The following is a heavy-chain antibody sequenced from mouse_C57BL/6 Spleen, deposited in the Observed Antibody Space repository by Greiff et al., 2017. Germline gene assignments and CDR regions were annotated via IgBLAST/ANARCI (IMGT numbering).Heavy chain of an antibody. J-gene: IGHJ1*03. CDR3: TGGTGSYFED. CDR1: GYTFTSYW. D-gene: IGHD4-1*01. CDR2: IYPRDGST. Sequence: QVQLQQSGAELVKPGASVKISCKASGYTFTSYWMHWVKQRPGQGLEWIGQIYPRDGSTNYNGKFKGKATLTADKSSSTAYMQLSSLTSEDSAVSCSTGGTGSYFEDWGTGTTVTVSS. V-gene: IGHV1-80*01.